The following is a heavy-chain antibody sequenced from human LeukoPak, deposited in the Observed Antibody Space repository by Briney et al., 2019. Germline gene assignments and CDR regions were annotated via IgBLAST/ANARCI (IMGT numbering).Heavy chain of an antibody. Sequence: ASVKVSCKASGYTFTSYYIDWVRQAPGQGLGWMGVINPSGGSTRYAQKFQGRVTMTGDPSTRTVYMKLSSLTSDDTAVYYCARVAVEMASWLDPWGQGTLVTVSS. J-gene: IGHJ5*02. CDR3: ARVAVEMASWLDP. V-gene: IGHV1-46*01. D-gene: IGHD5-24*01. CDR2: INPSGGST. CDR1: GYTFTSYY.